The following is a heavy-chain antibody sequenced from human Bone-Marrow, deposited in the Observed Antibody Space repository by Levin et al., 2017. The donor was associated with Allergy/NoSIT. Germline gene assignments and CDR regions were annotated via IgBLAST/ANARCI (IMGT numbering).Heavy chain of an antibody. D-gene: IGHD6-13*01. J-gene: IGHJ3*02. CDR3: ARDKRAGTDPMHAFDI. CDR1: GGSFSSGGFY. Sequence: SETLSLTCTVSGGSFSSGGFYWSWIRQHPGTGLEWIGYIYYSGSTYYNPSLKSRLTISVDTSKNQFSLQLSSVTAADTAVYYCARDKRAGTDPMHAFDIWGQGTKVTVSS. V-gene: IGHV4-31*03. CDR2: IYYSGST.